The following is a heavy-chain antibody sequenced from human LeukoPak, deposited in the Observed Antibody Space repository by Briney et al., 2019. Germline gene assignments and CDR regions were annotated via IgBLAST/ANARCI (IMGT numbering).Heavy chain of an antibody. Sequence: GGPLRLSCAASGFTFSSYIMNGLRQAPGERVEGVSYISSSSSTIYYADSVKRRFTISRDNAKNSLYLQMNSLRADATALYYCARVSGLLGYWGQGALVTFSS. CDR1: GFTFSSYI. CDR3: ARVSGLLGY. V-gene: IGHV3-48*01. D-gene: IGHD3-22*01. J-gene: IGHJ4*02. CDR2: ISSSSSTI.